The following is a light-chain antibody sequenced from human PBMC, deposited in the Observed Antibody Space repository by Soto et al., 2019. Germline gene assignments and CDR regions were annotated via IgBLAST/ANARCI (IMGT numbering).Light chain of an antibody. CDR1: QSVGSN. CDR2: GAS. V-gene: IGKV3-15*01. CDR3: QQYNIWLFT. Sequence: EIVMTQSPATLSVSPGERATLSCRASQSVGSNLAWYQQKPGQAPRLLIYGASTRATGIPARFSGSGSGTDFTLTIISLQSEDYAVYYCQQYNIWLFTFGPGTKVDIK. J-gene: IGKJ3*01.